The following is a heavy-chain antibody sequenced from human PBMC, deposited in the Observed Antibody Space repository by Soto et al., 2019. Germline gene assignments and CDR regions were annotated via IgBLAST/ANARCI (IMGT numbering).Heavy chain of an antibody. CDR3: ARQDYGDVHH. CDR1: GFTFTTYA. D-gene: IGHD4-17*01. J-gene: IGHJ5*02. Sequence: EVLLLESGGSLVQPGGSLRLSCAASGFTFTTYAMTWVRQAPGKGLEWVSTVSGSGGNRHYADSVKGRFTISRDNSKSRLYFQMNSLRVEDTAVYYCARQDYGDVHHWGQGTLVTVSS. CDR2: VSGSGGNR. V-gene: IGHV3-23*01.